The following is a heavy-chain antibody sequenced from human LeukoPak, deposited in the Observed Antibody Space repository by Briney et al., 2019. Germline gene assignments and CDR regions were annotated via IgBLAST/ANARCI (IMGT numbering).Heavy chain of an antibody. D-gene: IGHD3-22*01. J-gene: IGHJ3*02. CDR2: ISAYNGNT. CDR3: ARVKGYYYDSSGYYHRNDAFDI. V-gene: IGHV1-18*01. CDR1: GYTFTSYG. Sequence: ASVKVSCTASGYTFTSYGISWVRQAPGQGLEWMGWISAYNGNTNYAQKLQGRVTLTTDTSTSTAYMELRSLRSDDTAVYYCARVKGYYYDSSGYYHRNDAFDIWGQGTMVTVSS.